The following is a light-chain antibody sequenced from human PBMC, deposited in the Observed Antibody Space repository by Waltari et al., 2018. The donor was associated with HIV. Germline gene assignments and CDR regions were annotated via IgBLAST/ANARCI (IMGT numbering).Light chain of an antibody. V-gene: IGLV1-40*01. J-gene: IGLJ2*01. CDR1: SPNIRAGSD. Sequence: QSVLPPPPSVSGAPGQRLTISSTGTSPNIRAGSDVHWYQQIAGAAPKLLIYGDNNRPSGVPDRFSGSKSGTSASLAITGLQAEDAADYYCQSYDSSLVFGGGTKLTV. CDR2: GDN. CDR3: QSYDSSLV.